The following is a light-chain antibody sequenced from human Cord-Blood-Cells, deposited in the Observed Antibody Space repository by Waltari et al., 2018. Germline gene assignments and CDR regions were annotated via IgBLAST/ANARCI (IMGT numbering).Light chain of an antibody. CDR1: QSISSY. CDR3: RQSYSTPYT. J-gene: IGKJ2*01. V-gene: IGKV1-39*01. CDR2: AAS. Sequence: DIQMTQSPSSLSASVGDRVTITCRASQSISSYLNWYQQKPGKAPKLRIYAASSLQSGVPSRFSGSGSGTDFTLTISSLQPEEFATYYCRQSYSTPYTFGQGTKLEIK.